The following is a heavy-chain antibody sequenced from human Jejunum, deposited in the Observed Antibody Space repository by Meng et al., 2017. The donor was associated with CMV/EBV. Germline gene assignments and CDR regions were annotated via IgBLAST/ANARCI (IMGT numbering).Heavy chain of an antibody. V-gene: IGHV1-69*10. D-gene: IGHD5-24*01. J-gene: IGHJ4*02. Sequence: GAEVKMPGSSVKVSCKASGGTFSSYDISWVGQAPGQGLEWMGGIIPILGIANYAQKFQGRVTITADKSTSTAYMELSSLRSEDTAVYYCAREGPGGMATTPYFDYWGQGTLVTVSS. CDR1: GGTFSSYD. CDR3: AREGPGGMATTPYFDY. CDR2: IIPILGIA.